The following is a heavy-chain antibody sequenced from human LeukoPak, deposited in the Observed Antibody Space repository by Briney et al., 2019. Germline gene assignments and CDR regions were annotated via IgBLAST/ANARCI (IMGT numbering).Heavy chain of an antibody. Sequence: HPGRSLRLSCAASGFTFSSYGMHWVRQAPGKGLEWVAVISYDGSNKYYADSVKGRFTISRDNSKNTLYLQMNSLRAEDTAVYYCAKDLGFGELDYYYYGMDVWGQGTTVTVSS. D-gene: IGHD3-10*01. J-gene: IGHJ6*02. CDR3: AKDLGFGELDYYYYGMDV. CDR1: GFTFSSYG. V-gene: IGHV3-30*18. CDR2: ISYDGSNK.